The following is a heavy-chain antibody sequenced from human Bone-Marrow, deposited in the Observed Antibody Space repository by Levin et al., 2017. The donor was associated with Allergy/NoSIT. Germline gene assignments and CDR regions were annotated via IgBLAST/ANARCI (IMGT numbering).Heavy chain of an antibody. J-gene: IGHJ6*02. V-gene: IGHV4-59*01. CDR1: GGGISVYY. D-gene: IGHD3-16*01. Sequence: NASETLSLTCTVSGGGISVYYWSWIRQSPGKGLEWIGYIYKDGSTKYNASLQSRVTMSVDWSKNQFSLKLTSVTAADTAVHYCASNMRRHMMTVGGVVPFAAAVDVWGQGTTVTVSS. CDR2: IYKDGST. CDR3: ASNMRRHMMTVGGVVPFAAAVDV.